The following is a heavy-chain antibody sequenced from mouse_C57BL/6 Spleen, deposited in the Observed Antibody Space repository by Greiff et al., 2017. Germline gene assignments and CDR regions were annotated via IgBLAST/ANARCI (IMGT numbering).Heavy chain of an antibody. CDR1: GYTFTDYY. V-gene: IGHV1-76*01. Sequence: VKLQESGAELVRPGASVKLSCKASGYTFTDYYINWVKQRPGQGLEWIARIYPGSGNTYYNEKFKGKATLTADKSSSTAYMQLSSLTSEDSAVYFCARSYDRYYFDYWGQGTTLTVSS. CDR2: IYPGSGNT. CDR3: ARSYDRYYFDY. D-gene: IGHD2-3*01. J-gene: IGHJ2*01.